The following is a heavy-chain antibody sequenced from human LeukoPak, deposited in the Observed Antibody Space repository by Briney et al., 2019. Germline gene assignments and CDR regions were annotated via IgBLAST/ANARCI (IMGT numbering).Heavy chain of an antibody. CDR2: IIPILGIA. Sequence: SVKVSCKASGGTFSSYAISWLRQAPGQGLEWMGRIIPILGIANYAQKFQGRVTITADKSTSTAYMELSSLRSEDTAVYYCASQTYSSSFRVVVDTYYFAYWGQGTLVTVSS. CDR1: GGTFSSYA. J-gene: IGHJ4*02. V-gene: IGHV1-69*04. CDR3: ASQTYSSSFRVVVDTYYFAY. D-gene: IGHD6-13*01.